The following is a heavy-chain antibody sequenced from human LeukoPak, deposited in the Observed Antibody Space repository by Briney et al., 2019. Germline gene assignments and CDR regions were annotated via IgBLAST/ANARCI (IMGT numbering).Heavy chain of an antibody. CDR1: GFTFSSYA. Sequence: GGSLRLSCAASGFTFSSYAMSWVRQAPGKGLEWVSAISGSGGSTYYADSVKGRFTISRDNSKNTLYLQMNSLRAEDTAVYYCAKVLTKGQQLVYYXXYWGXXTLVTVSS. CDR2: ISGSGGST. D-gene: IGHD6-13*01. V-gene: IGHV3-23*01. J-gene: IGHJ4*02. CDR3: AKVLTKGQQLVYYXXY.